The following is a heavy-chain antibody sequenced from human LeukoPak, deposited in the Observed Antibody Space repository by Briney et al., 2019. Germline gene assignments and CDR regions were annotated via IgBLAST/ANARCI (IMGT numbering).Heavy chain of an antibody. D-gene: IGHD6-13*01. CDR2: ISYDGSNK. CDR1: GFTFSSYA. J-gene: IGHJ4*02. Sequence: PGGSLRLSCAASGFTFSSYAMHWVRQAPGKGLEWVAVISYDGSNKYYADSVKGRFTIFRDNSKNTLYLQMNSLRAEDTAVYYCARAAIAAAGSPVTDYWGQGTLVTVSS. CDR3: ARAAIAAAGSPVTDY. V-gene: IGHV3-30-3*01.